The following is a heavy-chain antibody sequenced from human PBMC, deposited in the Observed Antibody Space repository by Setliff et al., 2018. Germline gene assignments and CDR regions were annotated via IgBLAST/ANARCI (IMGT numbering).Heavy chain of an antibody. CDR3: ARQTATGSSATFDS. J-gene: IGHJ4*02. D-gene: IGHD2-21*02. CDR2: IHPSGAT. CDR1: GGSMSGYF. V-gene: IGHV4-4*07. Sequence: SETLSLTCTVSGGSMSGYFWTWIRQPAGKGLEWIGRIHPSGATNYNPSLMSRLTMSIDTSNNHFTLKVNSVTAAATAVYYCARQTATGSSATFDSWGQGTLVTVSS.